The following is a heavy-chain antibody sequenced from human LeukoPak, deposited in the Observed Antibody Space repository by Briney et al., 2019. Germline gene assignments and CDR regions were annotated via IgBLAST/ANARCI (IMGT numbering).Heavy chain of an antibody. CDR3: AHRRGTYYFQY. CDR2: IYWDDDK. J-gene: IGHJ4*02. Sequence: SGPTLVKPTQTLTLTCTFSGFSLSSSGVGVGWIRQPPGKALEWLALIYWDDDKRYSPSLKSRLTITKDTSKNQAVLTMTNMDPVDTATYYCAHRRGTYYFQYWGQGTPVTVSS. D-gene: IGHD1-26*01. V-gene: IGHV2-5*02. CDR1: GFSLSSSGVG.